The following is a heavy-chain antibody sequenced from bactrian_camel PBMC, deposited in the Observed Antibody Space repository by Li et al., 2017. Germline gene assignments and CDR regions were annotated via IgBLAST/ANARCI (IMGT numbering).Heavy chain of an antibody. CDR3: AADEYNIGLARSYTY. CDR2: IDNSGGT. D-gene: IGHD1*01. V-gene: IGHV3S53*01. J-gene: IGHJ4*01. Sequence: HVQLVESGGGSVQAGGSLRLSCGDGGYLGTSSCMAWFRQTPGKEREGVAFIDNSGGTNYAYSVAGRFTISKDNAKNTLYLQMNSLKPEDTAMYYCAADEYNIGLARSYTYWGQGTQVTVS. CDR1: GYLGTSSC.